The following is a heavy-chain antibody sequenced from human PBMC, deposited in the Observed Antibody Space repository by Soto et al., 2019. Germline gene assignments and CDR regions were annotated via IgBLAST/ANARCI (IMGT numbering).Heavy chain of an antibody. CDR1: GFTLSAHW. V-gene: IGHV3-7*05. Sequence: EVQLEESGGDLVQPGGSLRLSCAASGFTLSAHWMTWVRQAPGKGLEWVANINRDGSKKSYLDSVRGRLTISRDNVGNSLYLQLDSLRADDTALYYCARDVTPGSRSLYLDAVDIWCQGTMVTVSS. CDR2: INRDGSKK. CDR3: ARDVTPGSRSLYLDAVDI. J-gene: IGHJ3*02. D-gene: IGHD3-10*01.